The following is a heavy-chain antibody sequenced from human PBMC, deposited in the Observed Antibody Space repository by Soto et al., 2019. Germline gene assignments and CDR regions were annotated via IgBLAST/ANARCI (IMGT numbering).Heavy chain of an antibody. Sequence: QVQLVQSGAEVQKPGSSVKVSCTASGGTFSSHAIRWVRQAPGQGLEWMGGIIPTPGTAKYAQKFQGRVTITADESTSTANMELSSLRSDDTAVYYCASRWMVRGVKGYYYYGMDVWGQGTTVSVSS. J-gene: IGHJ6*02. D-gene: IGHD3-10*01. CDR3: ASRWMVRGVKGYYYYGMDV. V-gene: IGHV1-69*11. CDR1: GGTFSSHA. CDR2: IIPTPGTA.